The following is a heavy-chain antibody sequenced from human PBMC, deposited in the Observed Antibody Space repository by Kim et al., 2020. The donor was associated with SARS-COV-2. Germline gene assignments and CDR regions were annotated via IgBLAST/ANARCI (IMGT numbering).Heavy chain of an antibody. CDR3: AREAGEFDY. Sequence: IPIFGTANYAQKFQGRVTITVDESTSTAYMELSSLRSEDTAVYYCAREAGEFDYWGQGTLVTVSS. J-gene: IGHJ4*02. CDR2: IPIFGTA. V-gene: IGHV1-69*01. D-gene: IGHD6-19*01.